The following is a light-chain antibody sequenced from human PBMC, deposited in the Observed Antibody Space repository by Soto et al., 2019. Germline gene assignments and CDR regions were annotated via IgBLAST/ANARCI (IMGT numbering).Light chain of an antibody. CDR2: DAS. J-gene: IGKJ1*01. CDR3: QQYNNWPQT. Sequence: EIVMTQSPATLSVSPGERVTLSCRASQSISSYLAWYQQKPGQAPRLLIYDASNRATGIPARFSGSGSGTEFTLTISSLQSEDFAVYYCQQYNNWPQTFGQGTKVDI. V-gene: IGKV3-15*01. CDR1: QSISSY.